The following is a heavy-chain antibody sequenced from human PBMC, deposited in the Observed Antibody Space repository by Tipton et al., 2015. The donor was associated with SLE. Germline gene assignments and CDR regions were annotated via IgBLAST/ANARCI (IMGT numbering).Heavy chain of an antibody. CDR2: IKQDGSET. D-gene: IGHD2-21*01. J-gene: IGHJ6*03. CDR1: GFTFSSFT. CDR3: ARAAIPSRYHSYYMDV. V-gene: IGHV3-7*01. Sequence: SLRLSCAASGFTFSSFTMNWVRQAPGKGLEWVANIKQDGSETAYVDSVRGRFAISRDNAINSLYLQMNSLRAEDTAVYYCARAAIPSRYHSYYMDVWGKGTTITVSS.